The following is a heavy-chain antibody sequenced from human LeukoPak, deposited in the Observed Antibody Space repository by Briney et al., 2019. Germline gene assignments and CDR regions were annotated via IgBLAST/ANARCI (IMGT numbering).Heavy chain of an antibody. V-gene: IGHV1-18*01. CDR3: ARAPPGMTMGPGDC. J-gene: IGHJ4*02. CDR2: ISPNNGDI. Sequence: GASVKVSCKASGYTFGSYGVTWVRQAPGQGLEWMGWISPNNGDIVYAQKFQGRVTLTIETSTTTASMEVRSLRSDDTAMYYCARAPPGMTMGPGDCWGQGTLVVVSS. CDR1: GYTFGSYG. D-gene: IGHD6-13*01.